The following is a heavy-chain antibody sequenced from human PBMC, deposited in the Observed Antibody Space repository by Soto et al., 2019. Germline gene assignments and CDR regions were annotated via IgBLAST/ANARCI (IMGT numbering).Heavy chain of an antibody. CDR1: GFTFSSYA. D-gene: IGHD3-3*01. CDR2: ISGSGGST. J-gene: IGHJ4*02. CDR3: AKPEGYDFWSGDYYVWGYFAY. Sequence: EVQLLESGGGLVQPGGSLRLSCAASGFTFSSYAMSWVRQAPGKGLEWVSAISGSGGSTYYADSVKGRITISRDNSKNTLYLQMNSLRAEDTAVDYCAKPEGYDFWSGDYYVWGYFAYWGQGTLVAVSS. V-gene: IGHV3-23*01.